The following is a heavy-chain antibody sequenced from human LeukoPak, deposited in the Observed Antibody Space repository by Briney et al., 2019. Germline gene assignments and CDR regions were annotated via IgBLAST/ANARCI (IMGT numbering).Heavy chain of an antibody. V-gene: IGHV3-13*01. CDR3: ARLRPQNAFDI. CDR2: IGTAGDT. J-gene: IGHJ3*02. Sequence: GGSLRLSCAASGFTFSSYDMHWVRQATGKGLEWVSAIGTAGDTYYPGSVKGRFTISRENAKNSLYLQMNSLRAEDTAVYYCARLRPQNAFDIWGQGTMVTVSS. CDR1: GFTFSSYD.